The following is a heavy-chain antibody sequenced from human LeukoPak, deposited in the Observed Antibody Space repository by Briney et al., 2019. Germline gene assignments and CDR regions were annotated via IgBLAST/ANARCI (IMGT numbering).Heavy chain of an antibody. J-gene: IGHJ5*02. D-gene: IGHD3-22*01. V-gene: IGHV3-33*01. CDR1: VFTLSSYC. CDR2: IWYGGSNK. CDR3: AREVVDYYESSGYYGRWFDP. Sequence: GGSLRLSCAASVFTLSSYCMLWVRQAQCKGLEWVVVIWYGGSNKYYADSVKGRFTISRDNSKNTLYLQMNSLRAEDTAVYYCAREVVDYYESSGYYGRWFDPWGQGTLVTVSS.